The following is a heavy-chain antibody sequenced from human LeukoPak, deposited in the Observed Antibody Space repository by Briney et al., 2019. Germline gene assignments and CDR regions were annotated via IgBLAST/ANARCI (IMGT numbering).Heavy chain of an antibody. CDR3: AKSVGDGYNSVVEGNWFDP. CDR1: GFTFSSYA. J-gene: IGHJ5*02. Sequence: GGSLRLSCAASGFTFSSYAMSWVRQAPGKGLEWVSAISGSGGSTYYADSVKGRFTISRDNSKNTLYLQMNSLRAEDTAVYYCAKSVGDGYNSVVEGNWFDPWGQGTLVTVSS. CDR2: ISGSGGST. D-gene: IGHD5-24*01. V-gene: IGHV3-23*01.